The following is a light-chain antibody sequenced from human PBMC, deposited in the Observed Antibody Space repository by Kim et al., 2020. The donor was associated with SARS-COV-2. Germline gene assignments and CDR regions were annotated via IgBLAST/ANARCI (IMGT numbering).Light chain of an antibody. CDR1: QSVSSNY. Sequence: LAPGDRATLYCRASQSVSSNYLAWYQQKPGQTPRLLIYGASSRATGIPDRFSGSGSGTDFTLTISRLEPEDFAVYYCQQYGSSPRFGGGTKVDIK. V-gene: IGKV3-20*01. J-gene: IGKJ4*01. CDR3: QQYGSSPR. CDR2: GAS.